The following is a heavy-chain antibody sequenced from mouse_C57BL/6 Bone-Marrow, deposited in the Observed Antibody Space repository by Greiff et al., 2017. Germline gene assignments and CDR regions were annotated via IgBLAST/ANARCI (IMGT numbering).Heavy chain of an antibody. J-gene: IGHJ3*01. D-gene: IGHD2-1*01. CDR1: GYTFTSYW. CDR3: ARRGVTEALFAY. Sequence: QVQLQQPGAELVKPGASVKLSCKASGYTFTSYWMHWVKQRPGQGLEWIGMIHPNSGSTNYNEKFKSKATLTVDKSSSTAYMQLSSLTSEDSAVYYCARRGVTEALFAYWGQGTLVTVSA. CDR2: IHPNSGST. V-gene: IGHV1-64*01.